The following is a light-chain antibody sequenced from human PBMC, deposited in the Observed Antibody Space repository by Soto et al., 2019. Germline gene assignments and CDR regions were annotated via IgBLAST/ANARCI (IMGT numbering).Light chain of an antibody. V-gene: IGKV2-28*01. J-gene: IGKJ1*01. Sequence: DIVMTQSPLSLPVTPGEPASISCRSSQSLLHSNGYNYLDWYLQKPGQSPQLLIYLGFNRPSGVPDRFSGSGSGTDCTLKSSRVEAEDVGVYYCMQSLQTPRTFGQGTKVEIK. CDR2: LGF. CDR1: QSLLHSNGYNY. CDR3: MQSLQTPRT.